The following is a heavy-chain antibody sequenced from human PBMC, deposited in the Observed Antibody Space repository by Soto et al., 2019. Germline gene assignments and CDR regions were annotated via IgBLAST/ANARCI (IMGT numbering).Heavy chain of an antibody. D-gene: IGHD2-2*01. CDR3: ERACCSSTSSPHNWFDH. V-gene: IGHV3-21*01. J-gene: IGHJ5*02. CDR2: ISSSSSYI. Sequence: EVQLVESGGGLVKPGGSLRLSCAASGFTFSSYSMNWVRQAPGKGLEWVSSISSSSSYIYYADSVKGRFTISRDNAKNSLYLQMKGLRAEDTAVYYCERACCSSTSSPHNWFDHWGQGTLVTVSS. CDR1: GFTFSSYS.